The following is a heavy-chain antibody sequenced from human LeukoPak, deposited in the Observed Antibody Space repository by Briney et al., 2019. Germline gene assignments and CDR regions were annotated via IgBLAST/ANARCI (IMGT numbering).Heavy chain of an antibody. J-gene: IGHJ4*02. CDR1: GGSISSYY. D-gene: IGHD6-13*01. V-gene: IGHV4-59*08. CDR2: IYYSGST. CDR3: ATLSWYLDY. Sequence: PSETLSLTCTVTGGSISSYYWSWIRQPPGKRLEWIGYIYYSGSTNYNPSLKSRVTISVDTSKNQFSLKLSSVTAADTAVYYCATLSWYLDYWGQGTLVTVSS.